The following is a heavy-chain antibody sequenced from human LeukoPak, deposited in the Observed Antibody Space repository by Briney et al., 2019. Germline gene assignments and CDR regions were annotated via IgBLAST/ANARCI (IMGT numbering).Heavy chain of an antibody. D-gene: IGHD3-3*01. CDR2: ISSSSSTI. CDR1: GFTFSSYA. V-gene: IGHV3-48*01. J-gene: IGHJ4*02. Sequence: PGGSLRLSCATSGFTFSSYAMNWVRQAPGKGLEWVSYISSSSSTIYYADSVKGRFTISRDNAKNSLYLQMSSLRAEDTAVYYCARDLGADDDYWGQGTLVTVSS. CDR3: ARDLGADDDY.